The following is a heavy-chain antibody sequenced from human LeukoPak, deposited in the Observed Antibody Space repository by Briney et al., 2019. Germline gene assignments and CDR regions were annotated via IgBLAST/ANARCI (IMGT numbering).Heavy chain of an antibody. CDR1: GVSISSGGYY. D-gene: IGHD1-14*01. CDR2: IYYSGST. Sequence: NPSQTLSLTCTVSGVSISSGGYYWSWIRQHPGRGLEWIGYIYYSGSTYYNPSLKSRVTISVDTSKSQFSLKLSSVTAADTAVYYCARGTPFVYWGQGTLVTVSS. V-gene: IGHV4-31*02. CDR3: ARGTPFVY. J-gene: IGHJ4*02.